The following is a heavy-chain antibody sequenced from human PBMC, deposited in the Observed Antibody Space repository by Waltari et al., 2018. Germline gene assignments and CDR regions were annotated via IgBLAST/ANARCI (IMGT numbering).Heavy chain of an antibody. CDR2: IYYSGST. CDR1: GGSISSYY. Sequence: QVQLQESGPGLVKPSETLSLTCTVSGGSISSYYWSWIRQPPGKGLEWIGYIYYSGSTTNDPSLRSRVAISRDTANNQFSLKLTSVTAADTAVYDCARLGVSENYGTGSGYDYWGQGTLVTVSS. V-gene: IGHV4-59*08. D-gene: IGHD3-10*01. J-gene: IGHJ4*02. CDR3: ARLGVSENYGTGSGYDY.